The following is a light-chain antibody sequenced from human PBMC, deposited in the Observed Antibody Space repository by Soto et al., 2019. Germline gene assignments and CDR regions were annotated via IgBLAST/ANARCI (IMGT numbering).Light chain of an antibody. J-gene: IGKJ2*01. CDR2: GAS. CDR3: QQYGDSRYS. CDR1: QSVSSKY. Sequence: ETVLTQSPGTLSVSPGGRATLSCRASQSVSSKYLAWYQQIPGQAPRLLIYGASSRATGIPDRFSGSGSGTDFTLNISRVEPEDFGFYYCQQYGDSRYSFGQGTKLEIK. V-gene: IGKV3-20*01.